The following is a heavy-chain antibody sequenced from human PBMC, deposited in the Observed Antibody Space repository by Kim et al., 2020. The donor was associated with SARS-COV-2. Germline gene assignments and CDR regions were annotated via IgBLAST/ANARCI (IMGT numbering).Heavy chain of an antibody. CDR2: AYYIGNT. D-gene: IGHD6-19*01. J-gene: IGHJ6*03. CDR1: GGSLSSSSYY. CDR3: ARHQWYSSGWYVAFYYNYMDV. Sequence: SETLSLTCTVSGGSLSSSSYYWGRLRQPPGQGLEWIGTAYYIGNTYYNPSLKSRVPISVATSKNQFSLKLGSVTAADTADYYCARHQWYSSGWYVAFYYNYMDVWGKGTTVTVSS. V-gene: IGHV4-39*01.